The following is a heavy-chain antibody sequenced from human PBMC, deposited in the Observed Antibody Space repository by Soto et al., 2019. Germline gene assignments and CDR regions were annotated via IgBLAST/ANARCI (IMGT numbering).Heavy chain of an antibody. Sequence: QVQLQESGPGLVKPSETVSVTCNVSGGSTSGYYWTWIRQSPGKGLEWIGYIHSSGTTTYNPSLKSRVPISIDTSKNQVYLRVTSVTAAYTAIYYCARHKKWAEQGWFDPWGQGTQVTVSS. CDR2: IHSSGTT. CDR3: ARHKKWAEQGWFDP. CDR1: GGSTSGYY. J-gene: IGHJ5*02. V-gene: IGHV4-59*01. D-gene: IGHD1-26*01.